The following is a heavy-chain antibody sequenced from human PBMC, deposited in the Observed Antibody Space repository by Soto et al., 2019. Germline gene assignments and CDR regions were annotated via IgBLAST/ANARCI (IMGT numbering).Heavy chain of an antibody. CDR3: ARYCSGGSCRSVDY. CDR2: INHSGST. V-gene: IGHV4-34*01. D-gene: IGHD2-15*01. J-gene: IGHJ4*02. CDR1: GGSFSGYY. Sequence: SETLSLTCAVYGGSFSGYYWSWIRQPPGKGLEWIGEINHSGSTNYNPSLKSRVTISVDTSKNQFSLKLSSVTAADTAVYYCARYCSGGSCRSVDYWGQGTLVTVSS.